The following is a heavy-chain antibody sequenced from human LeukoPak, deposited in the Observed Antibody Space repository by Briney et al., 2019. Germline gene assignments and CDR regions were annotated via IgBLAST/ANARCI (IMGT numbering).Heavy chain of an antibody. V-gene: IGHV1-18*01. Sequence: ASVKVSCKASGYTFTNYGISWVRQAPGQGLEWMGWISGYNGNTNYAQKVQGRVTMTRDTSTSTAYMELRSLRPEDTAVYYCARDGYCSGGSCYPWFDPWGQGTLVTASS. CDR3: ARDGYCSGGSCYPWFDP. CDR1: GYTFTNYG. CDR2: ISGYNGNT. D-gene: IGHD2-15*01. J-gene: IGHJ5*02.